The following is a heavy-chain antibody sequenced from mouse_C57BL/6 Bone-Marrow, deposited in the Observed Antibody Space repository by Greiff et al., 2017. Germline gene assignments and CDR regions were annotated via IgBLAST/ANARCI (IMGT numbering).Heavy chain of an antibody. D-gene: IGHD2-1*01. Sequence: VQLQQSGPELVKPGASVKISCKASGYSFTGYYMNWVKQSPEKSLEWIGEINPSTGGTTYNQKFKAKTTLTVDKSSSTAYMQLKSLTSEDSAVYYCARFSTGAMDYWGQGTSVTVSS. CDR1: GYSFTGYY. CDR2: INPSTGGT. V-gene: IGHV1-42*01. CDR3: ARFSTGAMDY. J-gene: IGHJ4*01.